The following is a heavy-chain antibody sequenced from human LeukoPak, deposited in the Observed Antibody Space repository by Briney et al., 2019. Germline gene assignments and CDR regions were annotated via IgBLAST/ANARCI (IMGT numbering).Heavy chain of an antibody. J-gene: IGHJ4*02. CDR3: ARGGPYSSSSLDY. D-gene: IGHD6-6*01. V-gene: IGHV3-74*01. CDR1: GFTLSNSW. Sequence: GGSLRLSCAASGFTLSNSWMCWVRQTPDKGLVWVSRIKYDGSSTVYADSVKGRFTISRDNAKNTLDLQMNSLRAEDTAVYYCARGGPYSSSSLDYWGQGTLVTVSS. CDR2: IKYDGSST.